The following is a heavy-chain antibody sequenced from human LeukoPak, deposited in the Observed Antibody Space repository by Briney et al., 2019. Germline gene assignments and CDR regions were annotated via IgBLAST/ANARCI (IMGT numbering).Heavy chain of an antibody. J-gene: IGHJ4*02. CDR3: ARVHTSSYTFDY. CDR1: LGSVSSGSFY. D-gene: IGHD2-2*02. Sequence: SETLSLTCTVSLGSVSSGSFYWGWIRQPPGKGLEWIGHVYNNGNTYFNPSLMSRVTISVDTSKNQFSLKLSSVTAADTAVYYCARVHTSSYTFDYWGQGTLVTVSS. CDR2: VYNNGNT. V-gene: IGHV4-39*07.